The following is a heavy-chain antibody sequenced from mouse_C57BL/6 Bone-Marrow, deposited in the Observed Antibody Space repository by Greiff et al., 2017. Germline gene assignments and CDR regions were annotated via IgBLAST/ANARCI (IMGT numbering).Heavy chain of an antibody. D-gene: IGHD1-1*01. CDR3: VSRRSWCFDV. J-gene: IGHJ1*03. CDR2: IRSKSNNYAT. V-gene: IGHV10-1*01. Sequence: EVMLVESGGGWVQPKGSLKLSCAASGFSFNTYAMNWVRQAPGKGLEWVARIRSKSNNYATYYADSVKDRFTISRDDSESMLYLQMNNLKTEDTAMYYCVSRRSWCFDVWGTGTTVTVSS. CDR1: GFSFNTYA.